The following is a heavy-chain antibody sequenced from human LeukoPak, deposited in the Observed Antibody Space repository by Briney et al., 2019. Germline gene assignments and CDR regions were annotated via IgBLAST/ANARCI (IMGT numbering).Heavy chain of an antibody. CDR1: GFTFITNG. CDR3: AKDDRWLQFCC. V-gene: IGHV3-48*03. J-gene: IGHJ4*02. Sequence: GGSLRLSCAASGFTFITNGMNWVRQAPGKGLEWVSYISSSGTTIDYADSVRGRFTISRDNSRNTVYLQMNSLRAEDTAVYYCAKDDRWLQFCCWGQGTLVTVSA. D-gene: IGHD5-24*01. CDR2: ISSSGTTI.